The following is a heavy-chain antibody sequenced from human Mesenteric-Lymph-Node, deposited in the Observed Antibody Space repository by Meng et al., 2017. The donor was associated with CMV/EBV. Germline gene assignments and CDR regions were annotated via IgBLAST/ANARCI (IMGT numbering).Heavy chain of an antibody. CDR1: GFTFSDYY. V-gene: IGHV3-11*04. J-gene: IGHJ6*02. Sequence: GESLKISCAASGFTFSDYYMSWIRQAPGKGLEWVSYISSSGSTIYYADSVKGRFTISRDNAKNSLYLQMNSLRAEDTAVYYCAREGQLLWFGELLNYYGMDVWGQGTTVTV. CDR2: ISSSGSTI. D-gene: IGHD3-10*01. CDR3: AREGQLLWFGELLNYYGMDV.